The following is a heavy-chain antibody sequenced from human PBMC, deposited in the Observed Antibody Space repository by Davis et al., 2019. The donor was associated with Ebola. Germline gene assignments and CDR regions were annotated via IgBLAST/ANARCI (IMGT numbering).Heavy chain of an antibody. CDR1: GFTFGDYA. D-gene: IGHD4-11*01. J-gene: IGHJ4*02. CDR2: ISGSGSTI. CDR3: ARGIYYSVQSGFDY. Sequence: PGGSLRLSCTAPGFTFGDYAMTWVRQAPGKGLEWVSYISGSGSTIFYADSVKGRFTISRDNAKNSLYLQMNSLRAEDTAVYYCARGIYYSVQSGFDYWGPGTLVTVSS. V-gene: IGHV3-48*03.